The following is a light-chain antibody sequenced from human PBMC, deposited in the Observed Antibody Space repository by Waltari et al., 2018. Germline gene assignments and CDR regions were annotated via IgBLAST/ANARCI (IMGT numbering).Light chain of an antibody. CDR1: QSVSSIY. J-gene: IGKJ4*01. CDR2: GAS. CDR3: QQYVSSPLT. Sequence: EIVLTQSPGTLSLSPGDRATLSCRSSQSVSSIYLAWYQQKPGQTPRLLSYGASSRATGIPDRCSGSGSGTDFTLTISRLEPEDSAVYYCQQYVSSPLTFGGGTKVEIK. V-gene: IGKV3-20*01.